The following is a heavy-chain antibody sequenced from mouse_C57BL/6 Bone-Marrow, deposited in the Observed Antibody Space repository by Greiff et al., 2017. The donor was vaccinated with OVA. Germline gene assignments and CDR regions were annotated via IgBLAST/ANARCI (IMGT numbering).Heavy chain of an antibody. Sequence: QVQLQQPGAELVKPAASVKVSCKASGYTFTSYWLHWLKQRPGQGLEWIGRIHPSDSDTNYNQNFKGKATLTVDKSSSTAYMQLSSLTAEDSAVYYCVILGRSGYWGQGTTLTVSS. D-gene: IGHD3-3*01. CDR3: VILGRSGY. V-gene: IGHV1-74*01. J-gene: IGHJ2*01. CDR2: IHPSDSDT. CDR1: GYTFTSYW.